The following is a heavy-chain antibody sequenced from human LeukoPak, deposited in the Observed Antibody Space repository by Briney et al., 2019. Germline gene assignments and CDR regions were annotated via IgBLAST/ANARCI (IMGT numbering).Heavy chain of an antibody. CDR2: ISGSGGST. V-gene: IGHV3-23*01. D-gene: IGHD3-10*01. Sequence: PGGSLRLSCAASGFTFSSYAMSWVRQAPGKGLEWVSAISGSGGSTYYADSVKGRFTISRDNSKNTLYLKMNSLRAEDTAVYYCAKPFSVTMVRGVITGAFDIWGQGTMVTVSS. J-gene: IGHJ3*02. CDR3: AKPFSVTMVRGVITGAFDI. CDR1: GFTFSSYA.